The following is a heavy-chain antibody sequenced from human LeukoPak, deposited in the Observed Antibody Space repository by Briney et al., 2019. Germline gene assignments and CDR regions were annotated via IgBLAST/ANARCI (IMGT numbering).Heavy chain of an antibody. J-gene: IGHJ6*03. CDR2: INPNSGGT. D-gene: IGHD1-7*01. CDR3: ARNEIPGTTDYYYMHA. Sequence: ASVKVSCKASGYTFTGYYMHWVRQAPGQGLEWMGWINPNSGGTNYAQKFQGRVTMTRDTSISTAYMELSSLRSDDTAVYYCARNEIPGTTDYYYMHAWGKGTTVTVSS. V-gene: IGHV1-2*02. CDR1: GYTFTGYY.